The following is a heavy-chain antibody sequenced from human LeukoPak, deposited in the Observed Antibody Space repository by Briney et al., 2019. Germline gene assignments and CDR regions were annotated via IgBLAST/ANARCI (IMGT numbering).Heavy chain of an antibody. J-gene: IGHJ4*02. D-gene: IGHD3-9*01. CDR1: GGSFSGYY. CDR2: INHSGST. CDR3: ARGEYFDWLYRSQYYFDY. V-gene: IGHV4-34*01. Sequence: SETLSLTCAVSGGSFSGYYWSWIRQPPGKGLEWIGEINHSGSTNYNPSLKSRVTISVDTSKNQFSLKLSSVTAADTAVYYCARGEYFDWLYRSQYYFDYWGQGTLVTVSS.